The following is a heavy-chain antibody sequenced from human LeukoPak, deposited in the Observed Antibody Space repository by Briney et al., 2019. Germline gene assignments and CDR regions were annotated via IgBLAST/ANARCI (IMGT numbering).Heavy chain of an antibody. J-gene: IGHJ4*02. D-gene: IGHD2-2*01. CDR3: ARSRYCTTTSCRHFDY. V-gene: IGHV5-51*01. CDR2: IYPADSDT. Sequence: GESLKISCKGSGYSFTSYWIGWVRQMPGKGLEWMGIIYPADSDTRCSPSFQGQVTISADKSISTANLQWSSLKASDTAMYYCARSRYCTTTSCRHFDYWGQGTLVTVSS. CDR1: GYSFTSYW.